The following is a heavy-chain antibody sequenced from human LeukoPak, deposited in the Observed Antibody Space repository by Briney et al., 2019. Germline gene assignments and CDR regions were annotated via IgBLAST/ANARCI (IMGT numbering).Heavy chain of an antibody. V-gene: IGHV5-51*01. CDR2: IYPGDSDT. CDR1: GYSFTSYW. D-gene: IGHD3-9*01. CDR3: ARRMPTIGAFAFDI. Sequence: GESLKISCQGSGYSFTSYWIGWVRQLPGKGLEWMGIIYPGDSDTRYSPSFQGQVTISADKSISTAYLQWSSLKASDTAMYYCARRMPTIGAFAFDIWGQGTMVTVSS. J-gene: IGHJ3*02.